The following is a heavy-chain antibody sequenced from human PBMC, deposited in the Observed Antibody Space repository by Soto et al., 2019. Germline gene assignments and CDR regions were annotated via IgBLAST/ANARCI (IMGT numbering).Heavy chain of an antibody. Sequence: QVQLVQSGAEVKKPGASVKVSCKASGYTFTSYGISWVRQAPGQGLEMLGWISAYNGNTNYAQKLQGSVTMTTDTSTSTAYIELRTLRSDDTAVYYCARGFYLNQVGYCTNGVCLHYCYYYYMDVWGQGTTVPVSS. V-gene: IGHV1-18*01. CDR2: ISAYNGNT. CDR3: ARGFYLNQVGYCTNGVCLHYCYYYYMDV. D-gene: IGHD2-8*01. CDR1: GYTFTSYG. J-gene: IGHJ6*03.